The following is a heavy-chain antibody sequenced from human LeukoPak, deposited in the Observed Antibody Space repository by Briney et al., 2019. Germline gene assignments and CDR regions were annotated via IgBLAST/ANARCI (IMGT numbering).Heavy chain of an antibody. Sequence: GGSLRLSCAVSGFTVSSNYMSWVRQAPGKGLEWVSVLYSGGNTYYADSVKGRFTISRDNSKNTLYLQMSSLRAEDTAVYYCARHKTPRRHFDWLSGRDYYYGMDVWGQGTTVTVSS. CDR1: GFTVSSNY. V-gene: IGHV3-53*01. CDR2: LYSGGNT. J-gene: IGHJ6*02. D-gene: IGHD3-9*01. CDR3: ARHKTPRRHFDWLSGRDYYYGMDV.